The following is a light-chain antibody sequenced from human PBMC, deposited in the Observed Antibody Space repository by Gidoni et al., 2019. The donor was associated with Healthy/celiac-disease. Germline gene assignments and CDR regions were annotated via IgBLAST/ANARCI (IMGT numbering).Light chain of an antibody. CDR1: QSISSY. J-gene: IGKJ4*01. Sequence: DIQMTQSPSSLSASVGDRVTITCRASQSISSYLNWSQQKPGKAPKLLSYAASSLQSGVPSRFSGSGSGTDFTLTISSLQPEDFATYYCQQSYSTPLTFGGGTKVEIK. V-gene: IGKV1-39*01. CDR3: QQSYSTPLT. CDR2: AAS.